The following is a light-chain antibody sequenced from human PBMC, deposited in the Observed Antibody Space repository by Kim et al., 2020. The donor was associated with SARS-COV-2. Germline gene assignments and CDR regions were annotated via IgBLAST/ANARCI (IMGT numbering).Light chain of an antibody. Sequence: SASVGDRVTITCRASQSVRTSLAWIQQKPGKAPKVLIDKASTLESGVPSRFSGSGSGTEFTLTISILQPDDFATYYCQQYHSDRSFGQGTKVDIK. V-gene: IGKV1-5*03. CDR1: QSVRTS. J-gene: IGKJ1*01. CDR2: KAS. CDR3: QQYHSDRS.